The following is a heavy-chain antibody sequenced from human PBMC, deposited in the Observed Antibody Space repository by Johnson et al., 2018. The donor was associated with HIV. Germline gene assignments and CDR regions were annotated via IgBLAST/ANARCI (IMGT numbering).Heavy chain of an antibody. Sequence: VQLVESGGGVVQPGGSLRLSCAASGFTFSSYGMHWVRQAPGKGLEWVAFIRYDGSNKYYADSVKGRFTISRDNSKNTLYLQMNSLRAEDTAVYYCAKDPHNPSVSSSWFPLGGAFDIWGQGTMVTVSS. D-gene: IGHD6-13*01. V-gene: IGHV3-30*02. CDR3: AKDPHNPSVSSSWFPLGGAFDI. CDR1: GFTFSSYG. CDR2: IRYDGSNK. J-gene: IGHJ3*02.